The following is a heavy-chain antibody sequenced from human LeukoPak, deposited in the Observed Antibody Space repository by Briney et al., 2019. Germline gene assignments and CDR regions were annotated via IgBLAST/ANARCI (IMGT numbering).Heavy chain of an antibody. D-gene: IGHD6-19*01. CDR3: ARDHRWYSSGWYEDY. CDR1: GFTVSSNY. J-gene: IGHJ4*02. CDR2: IYSGGST. Sequence: GGSLRLSCAASGFTVSSNYMSWVRQAPGKGLEWVSVIYSGGSTYYADSVKGRFTISRDNSKNTLYLQMNSLRAEDTAVYYCARDHRWYSSGWYEDYWGQGTLVTVSS. V-gene: IGHV3-53*01.